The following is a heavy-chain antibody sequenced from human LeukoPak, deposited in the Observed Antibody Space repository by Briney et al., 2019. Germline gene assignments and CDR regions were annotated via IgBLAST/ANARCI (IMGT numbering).Heavy chain of an antibody. CDR3: ARRAYCGGDCYLDY. CDR1: GYSFTTYW. Sequence: GESLKISCKGSGYSFTTYWIGWVRQMPRKGLEWTGIIYPGDSDTRYSPSFQGQVIISADKSISTAYLQWSSLKASDTAMYYCARRAYCGGDCYLDYWGQGTLVTVSS. CDR2: IYPGDSDT. J-gene: IGHJ4*02. D-gene: IGHD2-21*02. V-gene: IGHV5-51*01.